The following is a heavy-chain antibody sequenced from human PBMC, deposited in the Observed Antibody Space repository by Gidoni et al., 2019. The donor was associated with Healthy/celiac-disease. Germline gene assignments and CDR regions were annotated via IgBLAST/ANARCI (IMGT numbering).Heavy chain of an antibody. Sequence: QVQLVQSGAEVKKPGASVKVSFKASGYTFTGSYMHWGRQAPGQGREWMGGINPNSGGTNYEKKFQGWVTMTRDTSISTAYMELSRLRSDDTAVYYCARGGAYSYGSNANVYYFDYWGQGTLVTVSS. CDR1: GYTFTGSY. CDR3: ARGGAYSYGSNANVYYFDY. J-gene: IGHJ4*02. V-gene: IGHV1-2*04. CDR2: INPNSGGT. D-gene: IGHD5-18*01.